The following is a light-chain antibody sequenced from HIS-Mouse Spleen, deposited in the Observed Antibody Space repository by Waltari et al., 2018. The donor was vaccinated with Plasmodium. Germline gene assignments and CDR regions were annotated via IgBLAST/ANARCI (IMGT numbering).Light chain of an antibody. CDR1: QDLSNY. J-gene: IGKJ2*01. Sequence: DIQMTQSPSSLSASVGDRVTINFQASQDLSNYLNWYQQKPGKAPKLLIYDASNLETGVPSRFSGSGSGTDFTFTISSLQPEDIATYYCQQYDNLPRYTFGQGTKLEIK. V-gene: IGKV1-33*01. CDR3: QQYDNLPRYT. CDR2: DAS.